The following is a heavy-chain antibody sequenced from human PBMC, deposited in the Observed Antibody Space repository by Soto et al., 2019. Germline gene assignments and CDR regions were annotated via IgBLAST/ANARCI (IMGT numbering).Heavy chain of an antibody. CDR3: ARHRLSGIAAAEHSFDY. J-gene: IGHJ4*02. Sequence: QLQLQESGPGLVKPSETLSLTCTVSGGSISSSSYYWGWIRQPPGKGLEWIGSIYYSGSTYYNPSLKSRVTISVDTSKNQFSLKLSSVTAADTAVYYCARHRLSGIAAAEHSFDYWGQGTLVTVSS. V-gene: IGHV4-39*01. CDR2: IYYSGST. D-gene: IGHD6-13*01. CDR1: GGSISSSSYY.